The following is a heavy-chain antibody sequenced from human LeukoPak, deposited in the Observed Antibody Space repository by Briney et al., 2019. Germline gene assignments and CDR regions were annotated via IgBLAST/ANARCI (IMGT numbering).Heavy chain of an antibody. CDR2: ISYDGSNK. D-gene: IGHD6-6*01. J-gene: IGHJ5*02. V-gene: IGHV3-30*18. CDR1: GFTFSSYA. CDR3: AKGRIAARPYNWFDP. Sequence: GGSLRLSCAASGFTFSSYAMSWVRQAPGKGLEWVAVISYDGSNKYYADSVKGRFTISRDNSKNTLYLQMNSLRAEDTAVYYCAKGRIAARPYNWFDPWGQGTLVTVSS.